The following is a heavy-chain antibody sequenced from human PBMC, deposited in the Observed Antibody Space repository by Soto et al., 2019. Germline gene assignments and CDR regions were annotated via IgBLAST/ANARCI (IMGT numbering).Heavy chain of an antibody. CDR2: IYYSGST. V-gene: IGHV4-59*01. CDR1: GGSISSYY. J-gene: IGHJ6*03. CDR3: AGRWYSSSWGDYYYYYMDV. Sequence: QVQLQESGPGLVKPSETLSLTCTVSGGSISSYYWSWIRQPPGKGLEWIGYIYYSGSTNYNPSLKSRVTISVDTSKNQFSLKLSSVTAADTAVYYCAGRWYSSSWGDYYYYYMDVWGKGTTVTVSS. D-gene: IGHD6-13*01.